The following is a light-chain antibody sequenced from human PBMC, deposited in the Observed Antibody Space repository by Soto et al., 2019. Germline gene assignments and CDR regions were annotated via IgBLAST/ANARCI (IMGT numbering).Light chain of an antibody. CDR2: GAS. Sequence: EIVLTQSPGTLSLSPGERATLSCSASQSVSSSYLAWYQQKPGQAPRLLIYGASSRATGIPDRFSGSGSGTDFTLTISRLEPEDFAMYYCQQYGSSPFTFDPGTKVDIK. V-gene: IGKV3-20*01. J-gene: IGKJ3*01. CDR1: QSVSSSY. CDR3: QQYGSSPFT.